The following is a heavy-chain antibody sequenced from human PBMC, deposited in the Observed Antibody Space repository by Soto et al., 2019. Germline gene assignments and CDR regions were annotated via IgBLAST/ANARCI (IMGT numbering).Heavy chain of an antibody. D-gene: IGHD3-3*01. CDR3: ARRGGDFWSGYSYYYGMDV. CDR1: GYSFTSYW. CDR2: IYPGDSDT. Sequence: GESLKISCKGSGYSFTSYWIGWVRQMPGKGLERMGIIYPGDSDTRYSPSFQGQVTISADKSISTAYLQWSSLKASDTAMYYCARRGGDFWSGYSYYYGMDVWGQGTTVTVSS. J-gene: IGHJ6*02. V-gene: IGHV5-51*01.